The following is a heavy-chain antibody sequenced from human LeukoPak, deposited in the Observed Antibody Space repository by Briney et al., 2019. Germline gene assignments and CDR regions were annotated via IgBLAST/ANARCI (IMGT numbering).Heavy chain of an antibody. CDR3: AREDTRRGSRGYFDY. CDR1: RYTFTSFG. CDR2: ISGYNGNT. D-gene: IGHD2-2*01. Sequence: SVKASCKASRYTFTSFGISWVRQAPCQGLEWMGWISGYNGNTNYAQKLQGRLTMTTDTSTSTAYMELRSLRSDDTAVYYCAREDTRRGSRGYFDYWGQGTLVTVSS. J-gene: IGHJ4*02. V-gene: IGHV1-18*01.